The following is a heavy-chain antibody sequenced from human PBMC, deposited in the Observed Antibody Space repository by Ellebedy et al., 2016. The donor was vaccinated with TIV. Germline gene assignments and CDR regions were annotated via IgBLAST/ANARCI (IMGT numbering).Heavy chain of an antibody. CDR1: GFTFSSYS. Sequence: GESLKISCAASGFTFSSYSMNWVRQAPGEGLEWVSSIGSSSSYIYYADSVKGRFTISRDNAKNSLYLRMNSLRAEDTAVYYCARSPGYTSNWYDDWGQGTLVTVSS. J-gene: IGHJ5*02. D-gene: IGHD6-13*01. CDR2: IGSSSSYI. V-gene: IGHV3-21*01. CDR3: ARSPGYTSNWYDD.